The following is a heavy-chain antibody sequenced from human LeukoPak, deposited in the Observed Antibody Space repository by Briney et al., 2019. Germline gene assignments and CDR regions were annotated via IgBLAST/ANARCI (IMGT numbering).Heavy chain of an antibody. CDR2: IYHSGST. J-gene: IGHJ6*02. V-gene: IGHV4-4*02. Sequence: SGTLSLTCAVSGGSISSSNWWSWVRQPPGKGLEWIGEIYHSGSTNYNPSLKSRVTISVDKSKNQFSLKLSSVTAADTAVYYCARDRAWFGELLGYYYGMDVWGQGTTVTVSS. D-gene: IGHD3-10*01. CDR3: ARDRAWFGELLGYYYGMDV. CDR1: GGSISSSNW.